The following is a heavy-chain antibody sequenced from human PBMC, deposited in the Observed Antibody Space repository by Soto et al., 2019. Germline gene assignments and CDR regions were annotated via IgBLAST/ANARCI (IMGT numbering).Heavy chain of an antibody. CDR2: ISSSSSTI. V-gene: IGHV3-48*01. D-gene: IGHD2-15*01. Sequence: GGSLRLSCAASGFTFSSYSMNWVRQAPGKGLEWVSYISSSSSTIYYADSVKGRFTISRDNAKNSLYLQMNSLRAEDTAVYYCARVGYCSGGSCYSLVLGSYYFDYWGQGTLVTVSS. J-gene: IGHJ4*02. CDR1: GFTFSSYS. CDR3: ARVGYCSGGSCYSLVLGSYYFDY.